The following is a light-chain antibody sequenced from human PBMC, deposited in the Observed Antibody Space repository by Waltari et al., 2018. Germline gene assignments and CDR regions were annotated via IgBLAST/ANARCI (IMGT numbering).Light chain of an antibody. CDR3: CSYAGNYIWV. CDR1: SSYIGRYDI. CDR2: DVS. Sequence: QSALTQPAPVSGSPGQSVTISCTGASSYIGRYDIVSWYQQHPGNAPKLIICDVSKRPSGVSDRFSGSKSGDTASLTISGLQFEDEADYYCCSYAGNYIWVFGGGTRLTVL. J-gene: IGLJ3*02. V-gene: IGLV2-23*02.